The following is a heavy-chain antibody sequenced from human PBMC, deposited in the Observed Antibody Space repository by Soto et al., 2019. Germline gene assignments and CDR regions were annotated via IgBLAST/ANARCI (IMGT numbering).Heavy chain of an antibody. V-gene: IGHV2-5*02. D-gene: IGHD3-22*01. J-gene: IGHJ4*02. Sequence: QITLKESGPTLVKPTQTLTLTCTFSGFSLSTSGVGVGWIRQPPKKALDWLALIYWDDVKRYSPSLRSRLTITKDTSKNRVVLTMTNIDPVDTATYYCARRSSGYFDYWGQGTLVTVSS. CDR1: GFSLSTSGVG. CDR3: ARRSSGYFDY. CDR2: IYWDDVK.